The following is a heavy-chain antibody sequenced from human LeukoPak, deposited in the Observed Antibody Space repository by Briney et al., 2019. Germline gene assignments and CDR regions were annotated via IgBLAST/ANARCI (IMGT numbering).Heavy chain of an antibody. D-gene: IGHD3-9*01. V-gene: IGHV4-39*07. CDR2: IYYSGST. J-gene: IGHJ4*02. CDR3: ARERDFLTGDYGITAFYFDY. CDR1: GGSISSSSYY. Sequence: SETLSLTCIVFGGSISSSSYYWGWIRQPPGKGLEWIGSIYYSGSTYYNPSLKSRVTMSVDTSKNQFSLKVRSVTAADMAVYYCARERDFLTGDYGITAFYFDYWGQGTLVTVSS.